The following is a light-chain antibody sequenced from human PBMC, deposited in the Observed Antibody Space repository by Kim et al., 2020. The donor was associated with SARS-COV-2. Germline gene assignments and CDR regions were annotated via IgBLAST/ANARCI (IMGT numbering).Light chain of an antibody. V-gene: IGKV1D-16*01. CDR1: QGISSW. CDR3: QQYDSYPRT. J-gene: IGKJ1*01. Sequence: DIQMTQSPSLVSASVGDTVTITCRASQGISSWLAWYQQKPEKALNSLIYAASSLQSGVPSRFSGSGSGTDLTLTINSLQPEDFATYYCQQYDSYPRTFGQGTKVDIK. CDR2: AAS.